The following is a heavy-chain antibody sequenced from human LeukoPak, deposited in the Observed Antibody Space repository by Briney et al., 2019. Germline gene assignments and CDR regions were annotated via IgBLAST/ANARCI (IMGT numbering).Heavy chain of an antibody. J-gene: IGHJ5*02. CDR3: ARALIAAAGKDWFDP. V-gene: IGHV1-69*13. Sequence: ASVKVSCKASGGTFSSYAISWVRQAPGQGLEWMGGIIPIFGTANYAQKSQGRVTITADESTSTAYMELSSLRSEDTAVYYCARALIAAAGKDWFDPWGQGTLVTVSS. CDR2: IIPIFGTA. CDR1: GGTFSSYA. D-gene: IGHD6-13*01.